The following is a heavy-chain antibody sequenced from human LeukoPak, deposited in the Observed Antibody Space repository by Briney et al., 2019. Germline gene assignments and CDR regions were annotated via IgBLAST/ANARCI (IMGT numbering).Heavy chain of an antibody. CDR3: ARNPGSSWYSFYYFDY. Sequence: GASVKVSCKASGYTFTGYYMHWVRQAPGQGLEWMGWINPNSGGTNYAQKFQGRVTMTRDTSISTAYMELSRLRSDDKAVYYCARNPGSSWYSFYYFDYWGQGTLVTVSS. D-gene: IGHD6-13*01. J-gene: IGHJ4*02. V-gene: IGHV1-2*02. CDR2: INPNSGGT. CDR1: GYTFTGYY.